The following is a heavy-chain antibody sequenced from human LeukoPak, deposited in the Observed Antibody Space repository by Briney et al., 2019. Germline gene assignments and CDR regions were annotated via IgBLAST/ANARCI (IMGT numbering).Heavy chain of an antibody. CDR2: ISSSSSYI. Sequence: GGSLRLSCAASGFTFSSYSMNWVRQAPGKGLEWVSSISSSSSYIYYADPVKGRFTISRDNAKNSLYLQMNSLRAEDTAFYYCARSNWNDELYYFDYWGQGTLVTVSS. D-gene: IGHD1-1*01. CDR3: ARSNWNDELYYFDY. V-gene: IGHV3-21*01. CDR1: GFTFSSYS. J-gene: IGHJ4*02.